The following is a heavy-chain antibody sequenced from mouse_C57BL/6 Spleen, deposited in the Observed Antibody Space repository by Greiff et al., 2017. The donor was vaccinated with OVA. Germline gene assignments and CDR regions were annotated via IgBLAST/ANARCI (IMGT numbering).Heavy chain of an antibody. Sequence: QVQLQQPGAELVKPGASVKLSCKASGYTFTSYWMHWVKQRPGQGLEWIGIIHPNSGSTNYNEKFKSKTTLTVDKSSSTAYMQLSSLTSDDSAVYYCASSNDTPMDDWGQGTSVTVSS. CDR1: GYTFTSYW. CDR3: ASSNDTPMDD. CDR2: IHPNSGST. V-gene: IGHV1-64*01. D-gene: IGHD2-3*01. J-gene: IGHJ4*01.